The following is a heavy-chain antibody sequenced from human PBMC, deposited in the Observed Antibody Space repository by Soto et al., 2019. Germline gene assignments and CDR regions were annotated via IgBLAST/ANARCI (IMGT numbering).Heavy chain of an antibody. V-gene: IGHV4-34*01. D-gene: IGHD6-19*01. CDR1: GGSFSGYY. CDR3: ARGSIRAVAGRGSIDY. Sequence: SETLSLTCAVYGGSFSGYYWSWIRQPPGKGLVWIGEINHSGSTNYNPSLKSRVTISVDTSKNQFSLKLSSVTAADTVVFYCARGSIRAVAGRGSIDYWGQGTLVTVSS. CDR2: INHSGST. J-gene: IGHJ4*02.